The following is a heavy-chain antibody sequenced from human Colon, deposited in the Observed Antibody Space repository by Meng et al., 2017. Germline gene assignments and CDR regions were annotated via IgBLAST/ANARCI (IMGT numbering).Heavy chain of an antibody. CDR3: ARETSGCGGDCYDL. CDR1: GFPFNSYE. J-gene: IGHJ5*02. V-gene: IGHV3-48*03. Sequence: GESLKISCAASGFPFNSYEMCWFRQAPGTGLEWISYITGSGDTTHYADSVKGRFTTSRDNAQNLLYLQMNSLRAEDAAVYYCARETSGCGGDCYDLWGQGTLVTVSS. D-gene: IGHD2-21*01. CDR2: ITGSGDTT.